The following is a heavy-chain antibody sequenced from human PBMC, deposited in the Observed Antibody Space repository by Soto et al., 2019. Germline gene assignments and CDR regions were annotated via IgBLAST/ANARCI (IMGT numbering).Heavy chain of an antibody. J-gene: IGHJ5*01. Sequence: XESLKISCKGYGYNFSDYWLGWVRQMPGKGLEWLGIINPEDSDTRYSPSFQGQVTISADKSISTAYLQWRSLKASDTAMYYCARHGKCYYDKSGSDSWGQGTLVTVSS. CDR3: ARHGKCYYDKSGSDS. V-gene: IGHV5-51*01. CDR2: INPEDSDT. D-gene: IGHD3-22*01. CDR1: GYNFSDYW.